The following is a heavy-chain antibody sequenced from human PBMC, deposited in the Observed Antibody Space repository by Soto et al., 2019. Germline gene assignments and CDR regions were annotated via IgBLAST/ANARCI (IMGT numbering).Heavy chain of an antibody. Sequence: SETRSLTCTVSGGSISSYYWSWIRQPPGKGLELIGYIYYSGSTNYNPSLKSRVTISVGTSKNQFSLKLSSVTAADTAVYYCARDRTYYYGSGSYYYYYGMDVWGQGTTVTVS. V-gene: IGHV4-59*01. CDR1: GGSISSYY. J-gene: IGHJ6*02. CDR2: IYYSGST. D-gene: IGHD3-10*01. CDR3: ARDRTYYYGSGSYYYYYGMDV.